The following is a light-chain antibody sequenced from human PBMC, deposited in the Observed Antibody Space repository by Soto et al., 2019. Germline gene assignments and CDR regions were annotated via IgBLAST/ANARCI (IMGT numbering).Light chain of an antibody. J-gene: IGLJ2*01. V-gene: IGLV1-40*01. Sequence: QSVLTQPPSVSGAPGQRVTISCTGSTSNIGAGYDVHWYQQVPGTTPKLLIYANNNRPSGVPDRFSGSKSGTSASLVITGLQAEDEADYYCSSYAGSNNSVVFGGGTKLTVL. CDR1: TSNIGAGYD. CDR2: ANN. CDR3: SSYAGSNNSVV.